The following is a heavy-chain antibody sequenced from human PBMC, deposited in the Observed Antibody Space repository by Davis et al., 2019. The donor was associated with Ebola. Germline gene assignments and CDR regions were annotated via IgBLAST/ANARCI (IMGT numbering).Heavy chain of an antibody. J-gene: IGHJ4*02. V-gene: IGHV4-61*09. D-gene: IGHD3-22*01. CDR2: VYTSGST. CDR1: GDSISSGSYY. Sequence: SETLSLTCTVSGDSISSGSYYWSWIRQPAGKGLEWIGHVYTSGSTNYNPSLKSRVTISADTSKNQFSLKLSSVTAADTAVYYCARDRHDSSGYGVWGQGTLVTVSS. CDR3: ARDRHDSSGYGV.